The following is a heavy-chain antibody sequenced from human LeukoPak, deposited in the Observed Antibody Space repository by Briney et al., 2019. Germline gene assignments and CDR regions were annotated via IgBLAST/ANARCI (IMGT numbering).Heavy chain of an antibody. V-gene: IGHV1-69*04. CDR1: GGTFSSYA. J-gene: IGHJ6*02. Sequence: ASVKVSCKASGGTFSSYAISWVRQAPGQGLEWMGRIIPILGIASYAQKFQGRVTITADKSTSTAYMELSSLRSEDTAVYYCAGLGYCSSTSCYTRYYYYGMDVWGQGTTVTVSS. D-gene: IGHD2-2*02. CDR3: AGLGYCSSTSCYTRYYYYGMDV. CDR2: IIPILGIA.